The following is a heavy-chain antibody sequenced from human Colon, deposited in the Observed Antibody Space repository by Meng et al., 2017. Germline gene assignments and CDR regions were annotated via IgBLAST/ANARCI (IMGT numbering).Heavy chain of an antibody. CDR2: CNTHTGTP. J-gene: IGHJ4*02. Sequence: HGQLRLSGSELKEAGAAVKLPCKVSGSAFAHYDRNWVRQAPGQRLEYIGLCNTHTGTPPYGQGFTGRFVFSMDTSVSTAYLQINSLKAEDTAMYYCARDRHYCGGTCYSGEGDYWGRGTLVTVSS. V-gene: IGHV7-4-1*02. CDR3: ARDRHYCGGTCYSGEGDY. D-gene: IGHD2-21*02. CDR1: GSAFAHYD.